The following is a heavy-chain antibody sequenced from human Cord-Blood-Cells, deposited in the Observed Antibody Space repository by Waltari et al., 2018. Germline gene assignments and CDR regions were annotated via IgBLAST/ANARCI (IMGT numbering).Heavy chain of an antibody. D-gene: IGHD2-2*01. V-gene: IGHV4-39*01. J-gene: IGHJ3*02. CDR3: ARQGYCSSTSCYDAFDI. CDR2: IYYSGST. Sequence: QLQLQESGPGLVKPSETLSLTCTVSGGSISSSSYYWAWIRQPPGKGLEWIGCIYYSGSTYYTPSLKSRVTISVDTSKNQFSLKLSSVTAADTAVYYCARQGYCSSTSCYDAFDIWGQGTMVTVSS. CDR1: GGSISSSSYY.